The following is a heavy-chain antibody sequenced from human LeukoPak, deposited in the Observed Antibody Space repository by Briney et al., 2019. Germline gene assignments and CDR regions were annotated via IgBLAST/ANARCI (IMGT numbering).Heavy chain of an antibody. CDR2: ISYSGRT. V-gene: IGHV4-59*08. CDR1: GGSISSFH. D-gene: IGHD6-13*01. J-gene: IGHJ5*02. Sequence: SETLSLTCTVSGGSISSFHWSWIRQPPGKGLEWIGHISYSGRTNYNPSLKSRVNISVDTSKNQFSLKLSSVTAADTAVYYCARRYSSYWSNWFDPWGQGTLVTVSS. CDR3: ARRYSSYWSNWFDP.